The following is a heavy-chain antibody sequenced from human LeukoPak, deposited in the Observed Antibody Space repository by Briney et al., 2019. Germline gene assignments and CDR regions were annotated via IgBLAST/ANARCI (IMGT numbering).Heavy chain of an antibody. CDR1: GGTFSSYT. CDR2: IITIVGVA. D-gene: IGHD3-10*01. CDR3: ASTVDYYGSGRLTTPNNWFDP. Sequence: WASVKVSCKASGGTFSSYTSSWVRHAPGQGLEWMGRIITIVGVANYAQKFQGRVTITADKSTSTAYMELSSLRSEDTAVYYCASTVDYYGSGRLTTPNNWFDPWGQGTLVTVSS. J-gene: IGHJ5*02. V-gene: IGHV1-69*02.